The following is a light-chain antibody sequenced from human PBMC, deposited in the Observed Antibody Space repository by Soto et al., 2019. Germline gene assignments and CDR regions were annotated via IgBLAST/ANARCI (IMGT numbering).Light chain of an antibody. CDR2: DAS. V-gene: IGKV1-13*02. Sequence: AIQLTQSPSSLSASVGDRVTITCRSSQGISSALALYQQKPGTAPKLLIYDASSLESGVPSRFSGSGSGTEFTLTISSLQPDDFATYYCQQYNSYPWTFGQGTKVDIK. CDR3: QQYNSYPWT. J-gene: IGKJ1*01. CDR1: QGISSA.